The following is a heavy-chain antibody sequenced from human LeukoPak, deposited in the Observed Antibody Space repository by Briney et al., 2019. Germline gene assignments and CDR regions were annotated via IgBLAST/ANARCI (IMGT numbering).Heavy chain of an antibody. D-gene: IGHD6-13*01. J-gene: IGHJ4*02. V-gene: IGHV4-59*01. CDR3: ATGVHGIAAAGDYYFDY. CDR1: GGSLSSYY. CDR2: MYYRGKT. Sequence: SETLSLTCTVSGGSLSSYYWSWIRQPPGKGLEWIGYMYYRGKTNYNPSLTSGGTISIDPPNNKFSLKLSSVTAADTAVYYCATGVHGIAAAGDYYFDYWGQGTLVTVSS.